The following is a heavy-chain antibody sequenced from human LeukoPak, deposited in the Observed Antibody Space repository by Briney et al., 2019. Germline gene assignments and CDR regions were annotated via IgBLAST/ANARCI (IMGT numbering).Heavy chain of an antibody. Sequence: SETLSLTCTVSGGSISSGDYYWSWIRQPPGKGLEWIGYIYYSGSTYYNPSLKSRVTISVDTSKNQFSLKLSSVTAADTAVYYCARDRATPFTPQEYFQHWGRGTLVTVSS. J-gene: IGHJ1*01. CDR2: IYYSGST. CDR3: ARDRATPFTPQEYFQH. V-gene: IGHV4-30-4*08. D-gene: IGHD1-26*01. CDR1: GGSISSGDYY.